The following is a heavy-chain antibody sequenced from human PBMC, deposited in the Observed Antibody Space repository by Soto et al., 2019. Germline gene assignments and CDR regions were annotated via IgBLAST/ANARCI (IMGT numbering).Heavy chain of an antibody. V-gene: IGHV4-61*05. CDR2: IHYSGST. J-gene: IGHJ4*02. CDR3: ARQALVPHYCDF. D-gene: IGHD3-16*02. Sequence: SETLSLTCTVSGGSISSSSYYWSWIRQPPGKGLEWIGYIHYSGSTNYNPSLKSRVTISVDTSKNQFSLKLSSVTAADTAVYYCARQALVPHYCDFWGQGTLVNVSS. CDR1: GGSISSSSYY.